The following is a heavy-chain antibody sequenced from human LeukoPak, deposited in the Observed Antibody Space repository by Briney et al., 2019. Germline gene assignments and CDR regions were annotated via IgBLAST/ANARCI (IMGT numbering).Heavy chain of an antibody. D-gene: IGHD3-16*01. Sequence: GESLMISCKGYGYNFDSFWIGWVRQMPGKGLEWMGIIYPGDSETRYSPSFQGQVTMSAHKSINTAYLQWSSLKASDTAIYYCAVLQLWANVFDVWGQGAMVTVTS. V-gene: IGHV5-51*01. CDR2: IYPGDSET. J-gene: IGHJ3*01. CDR1: GYNFDSFW. CDR3: AVLQLWANVFDV.